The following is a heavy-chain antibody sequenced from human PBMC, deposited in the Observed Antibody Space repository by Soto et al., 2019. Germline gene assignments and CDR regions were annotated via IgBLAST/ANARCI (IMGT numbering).Heavy chain of an antibody. Sequence: QVQLVESGGGVVQPGRSLRLSCAASGFTFSSYAMHWVRQAPGKGLEWVAVISHDGSNKYYADSVKGRFTISRDNSKNSLYLQMNSLRAEDTAVYYCARGDSSSWYYFDYWSQGTLVTVSS. J-gene: IGHJ4*01. CDR2: ISHDGSNK. D-gene: IGHD6-13*01. CDR3: ARGDSSSWYYFDY. CDR1: GFTFSSYA. V-gene: IGHV3-30-3*01.